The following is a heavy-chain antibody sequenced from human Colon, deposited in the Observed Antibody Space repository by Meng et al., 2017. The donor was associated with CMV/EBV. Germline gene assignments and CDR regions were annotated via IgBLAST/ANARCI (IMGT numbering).Heavy chain of an antibody. D-gene: IGHD3-9*01. CDR1: GFTFHKYS. J-gene: IGHJ4*02. CDR2: ISWDGSST. V-gene: IGHV3-43*01. Sequence: SGFTFHKYSMHWVRQATGKGLEWVSLISWDGSSTYYADSVKGRFTISRDNSKKSLYLQMNSLRTEDTALYYCAKQTEEYDILTGLHSWGQGTLVTVSS. CDR3: AKQTEEYDILTGLHS.